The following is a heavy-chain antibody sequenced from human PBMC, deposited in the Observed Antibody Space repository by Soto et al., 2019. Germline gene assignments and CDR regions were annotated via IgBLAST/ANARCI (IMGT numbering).Heavy chain of an antibody. CDR2: IYYSGST. J-gene: IGHJ4*02. CDR3: ASGDGSSTSCYRGTLDY. D-gene: IGHD2-2*03. V-gene: IGHV4-31*03. CDR1: GGSISSGGYY. Sequence: PSETLSLTCTVSGGSISSGGYYWSWIRQHPGKGLEWIGYIYYSGSTYYNPSLKSRVTISVDTSKNQFSLKLSSVTAADTAVYYCASGDGSSTSCYRGTLDYWGQGTLVPVSS.